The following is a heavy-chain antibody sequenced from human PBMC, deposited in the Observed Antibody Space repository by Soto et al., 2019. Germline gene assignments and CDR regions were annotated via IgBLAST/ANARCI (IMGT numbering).Heavy chain of an antibody. Sequence: QVQLVESGGGVVQPGRSLRLSCAASGFTFSSYAMHWVRQAPGKGLEWVAVISYDGSNKYYADSVKGRFTISRDNSKNTRYLQMNSLRAEDTAVYYCARGIVVVTAPQYFQHWGQGTLVTVSS. CDR2: ISYDGSNK. V-gene: IGHV3-30-3*01. J-gene: IGHJ1*01. D-gene: IGHD2-21*02. CDR1: GFTFSSYA. CDR3: ARGIVVVTAPQYFQH.